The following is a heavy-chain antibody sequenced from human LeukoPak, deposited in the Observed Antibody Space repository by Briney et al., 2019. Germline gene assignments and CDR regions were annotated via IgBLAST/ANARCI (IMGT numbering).Heavy chain of an antibody. J-gene: IGHJ4*02. V-gene: IGHV1-18*01. CDR1: GYTFTSYG. D-gene: IGHD5-18*01. CDR2: ISAHNGNT. CDR3: ARVVAMVTSFYFDY. Sequence: ASVKVSCKASGYTFTSYGISWVRQAPGQGLEWMGWISAHNGNTNYAQKLQGRVTMTTDTSTSTAYMELRSLRSDDTAVYYCARVVAMVTSFYFDYWGQGTLVTVSS.